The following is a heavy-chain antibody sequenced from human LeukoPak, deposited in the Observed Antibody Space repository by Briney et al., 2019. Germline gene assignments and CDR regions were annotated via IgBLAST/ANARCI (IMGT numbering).Heavy chain of an antibody. V-gene: IGHV1-18*04. D-gene: IGHD2-2*01. CDR2: ISTYNGNT. J-gene: IGHJ4*02. CDR1: GYNFDRYG. CDR3: ARDLEHCRNIICSNSAY. Sequence: ASVKVTCKGSGYNFDRYGVNWVRRAPGQGLEWVGWISTYNGNTFYAQEFEGRVSMTTDTSTNTVYMDLRSLRSDDTAVYYCARDLEHCRNIICSNSAYWGQGTLVTVSS.